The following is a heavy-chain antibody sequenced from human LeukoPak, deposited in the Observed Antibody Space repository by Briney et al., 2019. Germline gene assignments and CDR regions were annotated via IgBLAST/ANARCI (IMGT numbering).Heavy chain of an antibody. D-gene: IGHD1-26*01. CDR1: GGSISSSSYY. CDR3: ARGISGSGSYGHFDN. J-gene: IGHJ4*02. CDR2: TYYSGST. Sequence: TSETLSLTCTVSGGSISSSSYYWGWIRQPPGKGLEWIGSTYYSGSTYYNPSLKSRVIMSVDASKNHFSLKLRSVTAADTAVYFCARGISGSGSYGHFDNWGQGTLVTVSS. V-gene: IGHV4-39*07.